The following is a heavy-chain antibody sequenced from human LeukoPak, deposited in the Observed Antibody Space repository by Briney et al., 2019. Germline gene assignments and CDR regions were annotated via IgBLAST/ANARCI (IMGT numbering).Heavy chain of an antibody. D-gene: IGHD3-22*01. V-gene: IGHV1-2*02. J-gene: IGHJ4*02. CDR3: ARDLSWRSGYGY. Sequence: ASVKVSCKASGYTFTSYYMHWVRQAPGQGLEWMGIINPSGGSTNYAQKFQGRVTMTRDTSISTAYMELSRLRSDDTAVYYCARDLSWRSGYGYWGQGTLVTVSS. CDR1: GYTFTSYY. CDR2: INPSGGST.